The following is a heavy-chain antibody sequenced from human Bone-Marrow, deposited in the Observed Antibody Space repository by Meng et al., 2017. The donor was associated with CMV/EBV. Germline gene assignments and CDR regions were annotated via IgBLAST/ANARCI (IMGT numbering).Heavy chain of an antibody. Sequence: GSLRLSCTVSGGSISSSSYYWGWIRQPPGKGLEWIGSIYYSGSTYYNPSLKSRVTISVDTSKNQFSLKLSSVTAADTAVYYCARGGFNFRNWSDPWGQGTLVTVSS. CDR1: GGSISSSSYY. J-gene: IGHJ5*02. V-gene: IGHV4-39*07. CDR3: ARGGFNFRNWSDP. CDR2: IYYSGST.